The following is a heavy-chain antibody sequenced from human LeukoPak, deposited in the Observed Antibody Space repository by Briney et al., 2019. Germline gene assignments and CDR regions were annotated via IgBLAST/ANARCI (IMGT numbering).Heavy chain of an antibody. Sequence: AGGSLRLSCAASGFTFDDYAMHWVRQAPGKGLEWVSGISWNSGSIGYADSVKGRFTISRDNAKNSLYLQMNSLRAEDTALYYCAKDRESRGRGGLFDYWGQGTLVTVSS. V-gene: IGHV3-9*01. J-gene: IGHJ4*02. D-gene: IGHD6-19*01. CDR1: GFTFDDYA. CDR2: ISWNSGSI. CDR3: AKDRESRGRGGLFDY.